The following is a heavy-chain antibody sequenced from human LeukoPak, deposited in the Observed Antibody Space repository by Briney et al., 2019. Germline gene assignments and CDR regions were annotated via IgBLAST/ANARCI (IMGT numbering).Heavy chain of an antibody. CDR2: IKQDGSEK. CDR3: ARVGHGPPITMVRGVTPMGNDY. V-gene: IGHV3-7*01. Sequence: GGSLRLSCAASGFTFSSYWMSWVRQAPGKGLEWVANIKQDGSEKYYVDSVKGRFTISRDNAKNSLYLQMNSLRAEDTAVYYCARVGHGPPITMVRGVTPMGNDYWGQGTLVTVSS. J-gene: IGHJ4*02. CDR1: GFTFSSYW. D-gene: IGHD3-10*01.